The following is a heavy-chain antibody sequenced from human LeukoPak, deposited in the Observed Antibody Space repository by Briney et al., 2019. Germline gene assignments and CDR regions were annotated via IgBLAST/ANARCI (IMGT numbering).Heavy chain of an antibody. CDR1: GYNFDRYG. V-gene: IGHV1-18*04. J-gene: IGHJ3*02. Sequence: ASVKVSCKGSGYNFDRYGVNWVRQAPGQGLEWVGWISTYNGNTFYAQKFQGRVTMTRDTSISTAYMELSRLRSDDTAVYYCARETDYGGNPGAFDIWGQGTMVTVSS. D-gene: IGHD4-23*01. CDR2: ISTYNGNT. CDR3: ARETDYGGNPGAFDI.